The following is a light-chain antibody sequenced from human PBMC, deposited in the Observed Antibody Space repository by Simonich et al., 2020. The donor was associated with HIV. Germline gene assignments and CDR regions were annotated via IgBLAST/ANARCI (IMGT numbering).Light chain of an antibody. CDR1: QSLLHSNGYNS. Sequence: DIVMTQSPLSLPVTPGEPASISCRSSQSLLHSNGYNSLDWYLQKPGQSPQLLIYLGSNRASGVPDRFRGSGSGTDFTLKISRVEAEDVGVYYCMKALQTRFTFGPGTKVDIK. V-gene: IGKV2-28*01. J-gene: IGKJ3*01. CDR2: LGS. CDR3: MKALQTRFT.